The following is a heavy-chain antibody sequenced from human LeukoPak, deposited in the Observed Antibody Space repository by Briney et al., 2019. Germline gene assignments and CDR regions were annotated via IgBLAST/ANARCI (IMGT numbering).Heavy chain of an antibody. CDR2: IYYSGST. J-gene: IGHJ5*02. Sequence: SSQTLSLTCTVSGGSISSGDYYWSWIRQPPGKGLEWIGYIYYSGSTYYNPSLKSRVTISVDTSKNQFSLQLISVTAADSAVYYCARDVDTIFGVEGWFDPWGQGTLVTVSS. CDR1: GGSISSGDYY. V-gene: IGHV4-30-4*01. D-gene: IGHD3-3*01. CDR3: ARDVDTIFGVEGWFDP.